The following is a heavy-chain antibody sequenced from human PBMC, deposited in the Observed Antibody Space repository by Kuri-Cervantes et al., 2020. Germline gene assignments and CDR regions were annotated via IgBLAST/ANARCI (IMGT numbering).Heavy chain of an antibody. CDR2: LSYDGSNK. D-gene: IGHD4-17*01. V-gene: IGHV3-30-3*01. Sequence: GESLKISCVASGFVFSSYAIHWVRQAPGKGLEWVAVLSYDGSNKYYADSVKGRFTISRDNAKNSLYLQMNSLRDEDAAVYYCARDASVTTTHLFRYWGQGTLVTVSS. CDR3: ARDASVTTTHLFRY. CDR1: GFVFSSYA. J-gene: IGHJ4*02.